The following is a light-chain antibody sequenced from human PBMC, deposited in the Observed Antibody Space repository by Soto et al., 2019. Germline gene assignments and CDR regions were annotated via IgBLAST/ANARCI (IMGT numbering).Light chain of an antibody. Sequence: EIVMTQSPATLSVSPGERATLSCRASQSVSSNLAWYQQKPGQAPRLLIYGASTRATGIPARFSGSGSGTEFTLTICSLQSEDFAVYYCHQYNNWPPITFGQGTRLEI. CDR3: HQYNNWPPIT. J-gene: IGKJ5*01. CDR1: QSVSSN. V-gene: IGKV3-15*01. CDR2: GAS.